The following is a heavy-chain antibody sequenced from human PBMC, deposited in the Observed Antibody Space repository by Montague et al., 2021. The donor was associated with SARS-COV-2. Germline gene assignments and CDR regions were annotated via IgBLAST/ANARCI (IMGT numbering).Heavy chain of an antibody. V-gene: IGHV4-39*01. CDR1: GGSVSSSPYY. Sequence: SETLSLTRTVSGGSVSSSPYYWGWIRQPPGRGLEWVGSISYRGRTYFXPSLKSRLTISVDSSENQFSLRLSSVTAADTAVYYCASSYYYGSGTYVYNYYMDVWGKGTTVTVSS. J-gene: IGHJ6*03. D-gene: IGHD3-10*01. CDR2: ISYRGRT. CDR3: ASSYYYGSGTYVYNYYMDV.